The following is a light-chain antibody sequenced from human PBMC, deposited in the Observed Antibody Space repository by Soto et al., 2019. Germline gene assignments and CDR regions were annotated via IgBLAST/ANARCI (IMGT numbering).Light chain of an antibody. V-gene: IGKV1-5*03. CDR3: QQYNSYST. CDR2: KAS. J-gene: IGKJ2*01. CDR1: QSISSW. Sequence: DIQMTQSPXTLSASVGDRVTITCRASQSISSWLAWYQQKPGKAPKLLIYKASSLESGVPSRFSGSGSGTEFTLTISSLQPDDFATYYCQQYNSYSTFGQGTKLEIK.